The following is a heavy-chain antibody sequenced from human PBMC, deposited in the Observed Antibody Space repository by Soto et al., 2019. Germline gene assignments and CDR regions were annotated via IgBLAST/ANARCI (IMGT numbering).Heavy chain of an antibody. CDR2: IFSSGTT. J-gene: IGHJ6*02. D-gene: IGHD3-16*01. Sequence: SETLSLTCTVSGGSINSGGYYWSWIRQAPGKGLEWIGYIFSSGTTYYNPSLKSRLTMSLDTSQNQFSLKLNSVTAADTAVYFCARVPSPFDFYYAMDVWGQGTTVTVSS. CDR3: ARVPSPFDFYYAMDV. V-gene: IGHV4-30-4*02. CDR1: GGSINSGGYY.